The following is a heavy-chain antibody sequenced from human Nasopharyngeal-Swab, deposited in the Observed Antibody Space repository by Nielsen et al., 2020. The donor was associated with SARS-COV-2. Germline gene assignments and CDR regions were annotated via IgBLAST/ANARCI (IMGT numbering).Heavy chain of an antibody. D-gene: IGHD3-22*01. CDR3: ARHFISYFYDSSGYYPEDYFDY. CDR2: IYYSGST. Sequence: SETLSLTCTVPGGSISSSSYYWGWIRQPPGKGLAWIGTIYYSGSTYYNPSLKSRVTISVDTSKNQFSLKLSSVTAADTAVYYCARHFISYFYDSSGYYPEDYFDYWGQGTLVTVSS. CDR1: GGSISSSSYY. V-gene: IGHV4-39*01. J-gene: IGHJ4*02.